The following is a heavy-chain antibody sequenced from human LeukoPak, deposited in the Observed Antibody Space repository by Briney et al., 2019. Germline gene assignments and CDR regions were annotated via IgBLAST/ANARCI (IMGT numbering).Heavy chain of an antibody. CDR2: ISYDGSNK. V-gene: IGHV3-30*04. Sequence: PGGSLRLSCAASGFTFSSYAMHWVRQAPGKGLEWVAVISYDGSNKYYADSVKGRFTISRDNSKNTLYLQMNSLRAEDTAVYYCAKGGLWFGEFEPYDYWGQGTLVTVSS. CDR3: AKGGLWFGEFEPYDY. J-gene: IGHJ4*02. CDR1: GFTFSSYA. D-gene: IGHD3-10*01.